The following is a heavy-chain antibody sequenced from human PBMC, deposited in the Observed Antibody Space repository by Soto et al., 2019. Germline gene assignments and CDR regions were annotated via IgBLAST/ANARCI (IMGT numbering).Heavy chain of an antibody. CDR2: IYPGDSDT. J-gene: IGHJ3*02. CDR3: ARQGYSYGFANDAFDI. Sequence: PGESLKISCKGSGYSFTSYWIGWVRQMPGKGLEWMGIIYPGDSDTRYSPSFQGQVTISADKSISTAYLQWSSLKASDTAMYYCARQGYSYGFANDAFDIWGQGTMVTVSS. D-gene: IGHD5-18*01. V-gene: IGHV5-51*01. CDR1: GYSFTSYW.